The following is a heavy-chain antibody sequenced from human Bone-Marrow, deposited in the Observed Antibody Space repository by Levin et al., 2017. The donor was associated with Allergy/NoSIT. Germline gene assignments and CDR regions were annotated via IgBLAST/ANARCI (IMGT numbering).Heavy chain of an antibody. CDR3: VREAPGEDFTYVDH. V-gene: IGHV3-13*01. Sequence: GGSLRLSCAASGFTFSSYDMHWVRQAAGRGLEWVSAIDARGGTYYPGSGKGRFTISRDNAENFLYLQMDSLRAGDTAVYFCVREAPGEDFTYVDHWGQGALVTVSS. D-gene: IGHD3-16*01. CDR2: IDARGGT. J-gene: IGHJ4*02. CDR1: GFTFSSYD.